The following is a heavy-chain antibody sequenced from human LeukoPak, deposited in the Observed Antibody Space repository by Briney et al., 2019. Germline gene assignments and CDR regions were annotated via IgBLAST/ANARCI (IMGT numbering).Heavy chain of an antibody. CDR1: GFTFSSYW. J-gene: IGHJ5*02. D-gene: IGHD3-3*01. CDR3: ARDGKNYDFWSGYYWNLGWFDP. V-gene: IGHV3-74*01. CDR2: INSDGSST. Sequence: GGSLRLSCAASGFTFSSYWMRWVRQAPGKGLVWVSRINSDGSSTSYADSVKGRFTISRDNAKITLYLQMNSLRAEDTAVYYCARDGKNYDFWSGYYWNLGWFDPWGQGTLVTVSS.